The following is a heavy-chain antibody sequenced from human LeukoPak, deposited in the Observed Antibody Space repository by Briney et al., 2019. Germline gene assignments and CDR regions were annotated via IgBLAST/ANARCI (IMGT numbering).Heavy chain of an antibody. CDR2: IYYSGST. J-gene: IGHJ4*02. Sequence: SETLSLTCTVSGGSISSYYWSWIRQPPGKGLEWIGYIYYSGSTNYNPSLKSRVTISVDTSKNQFSLKLSSVTAADTAVYYCARVVPSTYYDFWSGRRRSYYFDYWGRGTLVTVSS. D-gene: IGHD3-3*01. CDR3: ARVVPSTYYDFWSGRRRSYYFDY. V-gene: IGHV4-59*12. CDR1: GGSISSYY.